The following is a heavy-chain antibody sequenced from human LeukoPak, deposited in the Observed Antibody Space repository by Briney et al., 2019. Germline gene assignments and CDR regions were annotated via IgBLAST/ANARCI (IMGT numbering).Heavy chain of an antibody. Sequence: GGSQRLSCAASGFTFSSYEVNWVRQAPGKGLVWVSYISSSGSTIYYADSVKGRFTISRDNAKNSLYLQMNSPRAEGTAVYYCARDPYSGSYYFDYWGQGTLVTVSS. CDR1: GFTFSSYE. V-gene: IGHV3-48*03. J-gene: IGHJ4*02. D-gene: IGHD1-26*01. CDR3: ARDPYSGSYYFDY. CDR2: ISSSGSTI.